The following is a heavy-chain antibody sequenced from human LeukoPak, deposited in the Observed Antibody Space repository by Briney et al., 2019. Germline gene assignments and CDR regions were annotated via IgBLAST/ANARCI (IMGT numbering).Heavy chain of an antibody. D-gene: IGHD3-3*01. CDR1: GYTFTKYD. CDR2: RNPNRGNT. Sequence: ASVRVSCKGCGYTFTKYDMNCLRQATGAGLGWMGWRNPNRGNTGYAQKFQGRVSMTRNTSISTVYMELSSVRSEDTAVSYCARGGGRDPDFWSGYYILNWFDSWGQGTLVTVSS. CDR3: ARGGGRDPDFWSGYYILNWFDS. J-gene: IGHJ5*01. V-gene: IGHV1-8*01.